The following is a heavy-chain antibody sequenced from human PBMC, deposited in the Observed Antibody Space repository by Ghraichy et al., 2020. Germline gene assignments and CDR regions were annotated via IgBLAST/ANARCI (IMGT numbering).Heavy chain of an antibody. D-gene: IGHD6-13*01. CDR2: ISHSGST. CDR3: ARDNIHSTSWYNYFDY. CDR1: SYSISSDYY. Sequence: SQTLSLTCTVSSYSISSDYYWGWIRQPPGKGLEWIGSISHSGSTYYNPSLKSRVTMSVDTSKDQFSLKLSSVTAADTAMYYCARDNIHSTSWYNYFDYWGQGTLVTVSS. V-gene: IGHV4-38-2*02. J-gene: IGHJ4*02.